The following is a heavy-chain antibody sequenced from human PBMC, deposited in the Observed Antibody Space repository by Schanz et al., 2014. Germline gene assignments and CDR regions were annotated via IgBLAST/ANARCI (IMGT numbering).Heavy chain of an antibody. CDR1: GGSFSGYY. CDR2: IHHSGST. Sequence: QVQLQQWGAGLLKPSETLSLTCAVYGGSFSGYYWTWIRQPPGKGLEWIGEIHHSGSTNYNPSLKSRVPISMDTPKNQFSLKLSSVTAADTAVYYCARGPDSTSADVTRGRRRYYFDYWGQGTLVTVSS. J-gene: IGHJ4*02. V-gene: IGHV4-34*01. D-gene: IGHD6-13*01. CDR3: ARGPDSTSADVTRGRRRYYFDY.